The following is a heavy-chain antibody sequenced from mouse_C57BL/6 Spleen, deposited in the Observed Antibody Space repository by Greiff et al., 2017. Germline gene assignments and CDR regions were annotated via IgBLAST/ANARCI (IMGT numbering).Heavy chain of an antibody. CDR3: ASAGPDTWGFDY. CDR1: GFTFSSYA. Sequence: EVQLVESGGGLVKPGGSLKLSCAASGFTFSSYAMSWVRQTPEKRLEWVATISDGGSYTYYPDNVKGRFTISRDNAKNNLYLQMSHLKSEDTAMDDGASAGPDTWGFDYWGQGTTLTVSA. CDR2: ISDGGSYT. J-gene: IGHJ2*01. V-gene: IGHV5-4*01. D-gene: IGHD5-1-1*01.